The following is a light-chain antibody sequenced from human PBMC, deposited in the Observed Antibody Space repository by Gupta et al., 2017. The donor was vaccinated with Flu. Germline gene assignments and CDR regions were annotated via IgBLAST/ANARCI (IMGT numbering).Light chain of an antibody. CDR2: RNI. CDR1: AATIGSRY. Sequence: TACCTGTAATIGSRYVNWYQHQPGQAPQLVIYRNIQRPSRVPDRFSGSTSGTLASLAISGAQSEDEADYYCVAWDESLNGTVFGGGTKLTVL. J-gene: IGLJ2*01. V-gene: IGLV1-44*01. CDR3: VAWDESLNGTV.